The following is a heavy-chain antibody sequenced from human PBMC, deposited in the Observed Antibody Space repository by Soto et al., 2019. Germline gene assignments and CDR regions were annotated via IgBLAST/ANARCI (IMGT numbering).Heavy chain of an antibody. J-gene: IGHJ2*01. CDR2: VSYDGSDK. D-gene: IGHD2-21*02. V-gene: IGHV3-30-3*01. CDR1: GFTFSSYG. Sequence: QEQLVESGGGVVQPGRSLRLSCAASGFTFSSYGMHWVRQAPGKGLEWVALVSYDGSDKYYADFAKGRFTISRDDSKNTLFLQMNSLRAEDTAVYLCVREVETVALYWWFELWGRGTLVTVSS. CDR3: VREVETVALYWWFEL.